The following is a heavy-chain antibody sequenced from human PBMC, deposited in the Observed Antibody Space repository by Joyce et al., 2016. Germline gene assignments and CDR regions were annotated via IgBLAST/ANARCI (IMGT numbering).Heavy chain of an antibody. CDR3: ARHVTDWFDP. D-gene: IGHD3-10*02. J-gene: IGHJ5*02. CDR2: IDPRDSYT. V-gene: IGHV5-10-1*03. Sequence: EVQLVQSGAEVKTPGESLRISCKGSGYSFTSHWISWMRQMPGKGLEWMGRIDPRDSYTDYSPSFEGHVTISVDKTISAAYLRWSSLRASDTAIYYCARHVTDWFDPWGQGTLVTVSS. CDR1: GYSFTSHW.